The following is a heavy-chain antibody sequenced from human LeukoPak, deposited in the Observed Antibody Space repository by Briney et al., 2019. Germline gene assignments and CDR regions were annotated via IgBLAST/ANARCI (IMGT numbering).Heavy chain of an antibody. V-gene: IGHV1-18*01. Sequence: GASVKVSCKASGYTFTSYGISWVRQAPGQGLEWMGWISAYNGNTNYAQKLQGRVTMTTDTSTSTAYMELRSLRSDDTAVYYCARARTEYDYVWGSYRLGYYFDYWGQGTLVTVSS. J-gene: IGHJ4*02. CDR1: GYTFTSYG. CDR2: ISAYNGNT. CDR3: ARARTEYDYVWGSYRLGYYFDY. D-gene: IGHD3-16*02.